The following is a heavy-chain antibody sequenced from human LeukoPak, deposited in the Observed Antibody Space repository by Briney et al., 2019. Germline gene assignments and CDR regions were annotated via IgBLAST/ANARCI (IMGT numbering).Heavy chain of an antibody. Sequence: SETLSLTCTVSGGSINSYYWSWIRQPPGKRLDWIGYIYYSGSTNYNPSLKSRVTISVDTSKNQFSLKLSSVTAADTAVYYCARVLMGYSYGSPDANYYYGMDVWGQGTTVTVSS. J-gene: IGHJ6*02. CDR1: GGSINSYY. CDR2: IYYSGST. D-gene: IGHD5-18*01. CDR3: ARVLMGYSYGSPDANYYYGMDV. V-gene: IGHV4-59*01.